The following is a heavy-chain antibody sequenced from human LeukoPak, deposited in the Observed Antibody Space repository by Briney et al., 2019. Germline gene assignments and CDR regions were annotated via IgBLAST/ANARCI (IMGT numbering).Heavy chain of an antibody. J-gene: IGHJ4*02. CDR1: RGAISSSNYY. D-gene: IGHD3-22*01. V-gene: IGHV4-61*05. Sequence: PSETLSLTCSVSRGAISSSNYYWGWIRQPPGKRLEWIGYVSNIETTNYNPSLKSRVTISVDTSKSQFSLRLNSVTAADTAVYYCARPPHYYDTSGYSVWGQGTLVTVSS. CDR2: VSNIETT. CDR3: ARPPHYYDTSGYSV.